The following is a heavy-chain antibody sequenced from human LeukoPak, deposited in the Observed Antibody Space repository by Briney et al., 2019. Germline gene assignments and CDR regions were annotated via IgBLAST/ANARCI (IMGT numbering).Heavy chain of an antibody. CDR1: GGSISSGDYY. J-gene: IGHJ4*02. Sequence: SETLSLTCTVSGGSISSGDYYWSWIRQPPGKGLEWIGYIYYSGSTYYNPSLKSRVTISVDTSKNQFSLKLSSVTAADTAVYYCARDQRGSGSYYAYWGQGTLVTVSS. D-gene: IGHD3-10*01. CDR3: ARDQRGSGSYYAY. V-gene: IGHV4-30-4*08. CDR2: IYYSGST.